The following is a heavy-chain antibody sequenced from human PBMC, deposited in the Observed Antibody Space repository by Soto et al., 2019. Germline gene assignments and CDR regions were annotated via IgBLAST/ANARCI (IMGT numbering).Heavy chain of an antibody. CDR1: GFSFGDYW. D-gene: IGHD3-3*01. Sequence: EVQLVESGGASAQRGGSLRLPCEASGFSFGDYWMSWVRQAPGKGLEWVAHMKKDGSEKYYVDSVKGRFTVSRNNSRNALYLQMNSLRAEDTAVYYCAKLGSGYYTGLYFDYWGQGTLVTVSS. J-gene: IGHJ4*02. CDR2: MKKDGSEK. V-gene: IGHV3-7*03. CDR3: AKLGSGYYTGLYFDY.